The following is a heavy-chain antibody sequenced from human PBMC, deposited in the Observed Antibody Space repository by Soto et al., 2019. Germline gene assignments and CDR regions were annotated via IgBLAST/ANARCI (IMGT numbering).Heavy chain of an antibody. CDR3: AKSHGGALDY. D-gene: IGHD3-10*01. Sequence: QVQLVESGGGVVQPGRSLRLSCAASGFTFNSYGMHWVRQAPGKGLEWVAVISYDGSNKYYADSVKGRFTISRDNSKNTLYLQMNSLRAEDTAVYYCAKSHGGALDYWGQGTLVTVSS. J-gene: IGHJ4*02. V-gene: IGHV3-30*18. CDR1: GFTFNSYG. CDR2: ISYDGSNK.